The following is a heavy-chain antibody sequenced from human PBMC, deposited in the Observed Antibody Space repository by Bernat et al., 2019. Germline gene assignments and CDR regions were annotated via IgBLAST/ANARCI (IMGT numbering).Heavy chain of an antibody. CDR3: ARVPHSSSYFYFDY. V-gene: IGHV4-31*03. CDR2: IYYSGST. Sequence: QVQLQESGPGLVEPSQTLSLTCTVSGGSISSGGYYWSWIRQHPGKGLEWIGYIYYSGSTYYNPSLKSRVTISVDTSKNQFSLKLSSVTAADTAVYYCARVPHSSSYFYFDYWGQGTLVTVSS. CDR1: GGSISSGGYY. D-gene: IGHD6-6*01. J-gene: IGHJ4*02.